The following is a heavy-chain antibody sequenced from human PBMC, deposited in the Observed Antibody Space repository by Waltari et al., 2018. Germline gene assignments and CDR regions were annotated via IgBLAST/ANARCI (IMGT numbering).Heavy chain of an antibody. D-gene: IGHD6-13*01. Sequence: QVQLVESGGGVVQPGRSLRLSCAASGFTFSSYGMHWVRQAPGKGLGWVEVIWYDGSNKYYADSVKGRFTISRDNSKNTLYLQMNSLRAEDTAMYYCAKDGYSSSWPDAFDIWGQGTMVTVSS. CDR2: IWYDGSNK. J-gene: IGHJ3*02. CDR1: GFTFSSYG. V-gene: IGHV3-30*18. CDR3: AKDGYSSSWPDAFDI.